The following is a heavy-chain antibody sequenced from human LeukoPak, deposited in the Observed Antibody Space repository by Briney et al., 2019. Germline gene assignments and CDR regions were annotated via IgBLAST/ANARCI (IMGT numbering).Heavy chain of an antibody. CDR1: GGSFSGYY. CDR3: AREGLVTTGLDY. Sequence: SSETLSLTCAVYGGSFSGYYWSWIRQPPGKGLEWIGYIYYSGSTYYNPSLKSRVTISVDTSKNQFSLKLSSVTAADTAVYYCAREGLVTTGLDYWGQGTLVTVSS. CDR2: IYYSGST. D-gene: IGHD4-17*01. J-gene: IGHJ4*02. V-gene: IGHV4-30-4*01.